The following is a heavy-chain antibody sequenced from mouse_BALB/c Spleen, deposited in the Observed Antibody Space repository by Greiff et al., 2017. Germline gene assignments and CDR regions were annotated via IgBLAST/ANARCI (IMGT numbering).Heavy chain of an antibody. CDR3: ARPHYYGTPYWYFDV. CDR2: IYPGDGST. CDR1: GYTFTSYY. Sequence: VQLQQSGPELVKPGASVKMSCKASGYTFTSYYIHWVKQRPGQGLEWIGWIYPGDGSTKYNEKFKGKTTLTADKSSSTAYMLLSSLTSEDSAIYFCARPHYYGTPYWYFDVWGAGTTVTVSS. J-gene: IGHJ1*01. V-gene: IGHV1S56*01. D-gene: IGHD1-1*01.